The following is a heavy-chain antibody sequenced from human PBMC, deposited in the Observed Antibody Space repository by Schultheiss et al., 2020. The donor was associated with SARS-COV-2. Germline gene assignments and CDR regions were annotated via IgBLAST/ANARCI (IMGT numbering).Heavy chain of an antibody. D-gene: IGHD2-15*01. V-gene: IGHV4-61*02. CDR1: GGSISSGSYY. Sequence: SETLSLTCTVSGGSISSGSYYWSWIRQPAGKGLEWIGRIYTSGSTNYNPSLKSRVTISVDTSKNQFSLKLSSVTAADTAVYYCASDPLICSGGSCYPSHFDYWGQGTLVTVSS. J-gene: IGHJ4*02. CDR3: ASDPLICSGGSCYPSHFDY. CDR2: IYTSGST.